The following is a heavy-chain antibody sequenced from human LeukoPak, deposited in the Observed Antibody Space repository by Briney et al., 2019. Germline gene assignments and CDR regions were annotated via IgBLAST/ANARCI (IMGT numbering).Heavy chain of an antibody. Sequence: PVGSLRLSCAASRFTFSRYWMHWVRQAPGKGLVWVSRINSDGISTSYADSVKGRSTISRDNAKNTLYLQMNSLRAEDTAVYYCARDGNYYDSSGPADYWGQGTLVIVSS. CDR3: ARDGNYYDSSGPADY. CDR2: INSDGIST. CDR1: RFTFSRYW. J-gene: IGHJ4*02. D-gene: IGHD3-22*01. V-gene: IGHV3-74*01.